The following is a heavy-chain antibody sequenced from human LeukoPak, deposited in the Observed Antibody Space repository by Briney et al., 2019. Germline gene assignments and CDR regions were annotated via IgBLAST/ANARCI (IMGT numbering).Heavy chain of an antibody. D-gene: IGHD1-7*01. CDR1: GDPFNSTKQL. J-gene: IGHJ4*02. V-gene: IGHV4-39*01. CDR2: ISYSGTT. CDR3: ARQRGSTLADY. Sequence: SGTLSLTCTVSGDPFNSTKQLWGRVPQPPGRGLEWIGNISYSGTTYTNPSLRSRVTISVDTSKNHFSLNLSSATAADTAVYYCARQRGSTLADYWGQGILVTVSS.